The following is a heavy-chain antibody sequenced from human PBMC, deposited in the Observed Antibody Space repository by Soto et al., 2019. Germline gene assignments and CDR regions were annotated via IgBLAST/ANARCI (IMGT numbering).Heavy chain of an antibody. D-gene: IGHD3-22*01. CDR2: INRDGNEK. J-gene: IGHJ4*02. CDR3: ARAPDGSGSYYYFDG. V-gene: IGHV3-7*03. Sequence: GGSLRLSCAASGFTFISYWMSWVRQAPGKGLQWVANINRDGNEKYYVDSLKGRFTISRDNAENSLYLQMNTLRAEDTAVYYCARAPDGSGSYYYFDGWGQGTLVTVSS. CDR1: GFTFISYW.